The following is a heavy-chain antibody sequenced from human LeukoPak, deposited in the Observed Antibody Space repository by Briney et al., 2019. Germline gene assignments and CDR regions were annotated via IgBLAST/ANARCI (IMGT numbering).Heavy chain of an antibody. J-gene: IGHJ4*02. CDR3: ARGIYDSSGYRESALNFDY. CDR1: GGSISSYY. V-gene: IGHV4-4*07. D-gene: IGHD3-22*01. CDR2: IYNSGST. Sequence: PSETLSLTCTVSGGSISSYYWSWIRQPAGKGLEWIGCIYNSGSTNYNPSLKSRVTMSVDTSKNQFSLKLSSVTAADTAGYYCARGIYDSSGYRESALNFDYWGQGTLVTVSS.